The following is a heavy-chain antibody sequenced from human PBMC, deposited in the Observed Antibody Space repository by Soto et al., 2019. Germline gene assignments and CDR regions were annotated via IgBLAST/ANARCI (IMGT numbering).Heavy chain of an antibody. J-gene: IGHJ4*02. V-gene: IGHV3-23*01. Sequence: AGSMRLSCATSGLSFSSNSMGWVRQSQGKGQEWVSAISDAGERIYYVDSVKGRFTNSKDNSKNKLYLQMDSLRAEVTAVYHCVILALGKFDYWGQGILVPGSS. CDR3: VILALGKFDY. CDR2: ISDAGERI. CDR1: GLSFSSNS. D-gene: IGHD1-26*01.